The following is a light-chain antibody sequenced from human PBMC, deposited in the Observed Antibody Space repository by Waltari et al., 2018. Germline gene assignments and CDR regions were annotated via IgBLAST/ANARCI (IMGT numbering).Light chain of an antibody. V-gene: IGLV2-14*03. Sequence: QSALTQPASVSGSPGQAIIISCTGSGNDIGGYDYISWYQQDPGKAPRLIIYDVYNLPSGVSNRFSGSKSDNTASLTISGLQAEDDSIFYCSSYTSSGVVFGGGTKVTVL. CDR1: GNDIGGYDY. CDR3: SSYTSSGVV. J-gene: IGLJ2*01. CDR2: DVY.